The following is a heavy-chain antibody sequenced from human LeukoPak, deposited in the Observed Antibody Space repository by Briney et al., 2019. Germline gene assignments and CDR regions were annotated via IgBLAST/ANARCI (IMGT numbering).Heavy chain of an antibody. CDR1: GFTFTSNW. V-gene: IGHV3-7*01. J-gene: IGHJ4*02. CDR2: IKQDGSEK. CDR3: ARVQWELRGVGSYFEY. Sequence: PGGSLRLSCAASGFTFTSNWMSWVRQAPGKGLEWVANIKQDGSEKYYVDSVKGRFIISRDNAKNSLYLQMNSLRAEDTAVYYCARVQWELRGVGSYFEYWGQGALVTVSS. D-gene: IGHD1-26*01.